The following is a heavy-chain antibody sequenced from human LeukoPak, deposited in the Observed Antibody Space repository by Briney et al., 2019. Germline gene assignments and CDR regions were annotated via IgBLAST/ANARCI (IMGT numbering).Heavy chain of an antibody. CDR3: ARAGVWGSYRYSRYYYYMDV. V-gene: IGHV4-34*01. CDR2: INHSGST. J-gene: IGHJ6*03. Sequence: PSETLSLTCAVYGGSFSGYYWSWIRQPPAKGLEWIGEINHSGSTNYNPSLKSRVTISVDTSKNQFSLKLSSVTAADTAVYYCARAGVWGSYRYSRYYYYMDVWGKGTTVTVSS. D-gene: IGHD3-16*02. CDR1: GGSFSGYY.